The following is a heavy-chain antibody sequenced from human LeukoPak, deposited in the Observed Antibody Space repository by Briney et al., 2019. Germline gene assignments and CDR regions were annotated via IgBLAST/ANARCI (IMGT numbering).Heavy chain of an antibody. CDR1: GGSISSGDYY. D-gene: IGHD3-3*01. Sequence: SQTLSLTCTVSGGSISSGDYYWSWIRQPPGKGLEWIGYIYYSGSTYYNPSLKSRVTISVDTSKNQFSLKRSSVTAADTAVYYCARSVPYYDFWSGYSLSYWGQGTLVTVSS. CDR2: IYYSGST. J-gene: IGHJ4*02. V-gene: IGHV4-30-4*08. CDR3: ARSVPYYDFWSGYSLSY.